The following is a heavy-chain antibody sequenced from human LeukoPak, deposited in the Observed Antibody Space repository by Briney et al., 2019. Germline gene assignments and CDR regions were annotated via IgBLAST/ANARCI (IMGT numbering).Heavy chain of an antibody. CDR2: IYTSGST. CDR1: GGSISSYY. Sequence: SETLSLTCTVSGGSISSYYWSWIRQPPGKGLEWIGYIYTSGSTNYNPALKSRVTISVDTSKNQFSLKLSSVTAADTAVYYCARLSNSWFDPWGQGTLVTVSS. V-gene: IGHV4-4*09. J-gene: IGHJ5*02. D-gene: IGHD4-11*01. CDR3: ARLSNSWFDP.